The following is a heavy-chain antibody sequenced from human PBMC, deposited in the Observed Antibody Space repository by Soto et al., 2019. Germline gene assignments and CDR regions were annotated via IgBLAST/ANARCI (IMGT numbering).Heavy chain of an antibody. J-gene: IGHJ4*02. CDR2: INAGNGNT. V-gene: IGHV1-3*01. D-gene: IGHD3-3*01. Sequence: ASVKVSCKASEYTFTSYAMHWVRQAPGQRLEWMGWINAGNGNTKYSQKFQGRVTITRDTSASTAYMELSSLRSEDTAVYYCARDSWSGYYRAWGQGTLVTVSS. CDR1: EYTFTSYA. CDR3: ARDSWSGYYRA.